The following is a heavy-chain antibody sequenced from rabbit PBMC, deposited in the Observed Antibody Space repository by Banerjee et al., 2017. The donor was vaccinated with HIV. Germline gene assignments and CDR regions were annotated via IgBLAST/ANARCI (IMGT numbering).Heavy chain of an antibody. CDR3: ARRNAGGATDDAGDYYNL. J-gene: IGHJ4*01. Sequence: QEQLVESGGGLVQPEGSLTLTCTASGFSFSSSYYMCWVRQAPGKGLEWIACIATGSTSNTYYARWAKGRFTISKTSSTTVTLQMTSLTVADTATYFCARRNAGGATDDAGDYYNLWGQGTLVTVS. CDR2: IATGSTSNT. V-gene: IGHV1S45*01. CDR1: GFSFSSSYY. D-gene: IGHD4-2*01.